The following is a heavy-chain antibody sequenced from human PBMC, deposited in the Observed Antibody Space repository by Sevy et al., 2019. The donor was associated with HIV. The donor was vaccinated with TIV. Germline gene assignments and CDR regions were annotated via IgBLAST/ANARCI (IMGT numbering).Heavy chain of an antibody. CDR2: SSSSSSTI. J-gene: IGHJ6*03. Sequence: GGSLRLSCAASGFTFSSYSMNWVRLAPGKGLEWVSYSSSSSSTIDYADSVKGRFTISRDNAKNSLYLQMNSLRDEDTAVYYCARDSSSGYYYYYYMDVWGKGTTVTVSS. V-gene: IGHV3-48*02. D-gene: IGHD6-6*01. CDR1: GFTFSSYS. CDR3: ARDSSSGYYYYYYMDV.